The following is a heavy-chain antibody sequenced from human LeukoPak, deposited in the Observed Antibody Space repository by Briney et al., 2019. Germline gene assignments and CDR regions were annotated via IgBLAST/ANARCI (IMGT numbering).Heavy chain of an antibody. CDR2: IRGSGGST. J-gene: IGHJ4*02. CDR3: ARVPMVRGVYYFDY. V-gene: IGHV3-23*01. CDR1: GFTFRSYA. D-gene: IGHD3-10*01. Sequence: GGSLRLSCAASGFTFRSYAMSWVRQAPGKGLEWVSAIRGSGGSTYYADSVKGRFTISRDNSKNTLYLQMNSLRAEDTAVYYCARVPMVRGVYYFDYWGQGTLVTVSS.